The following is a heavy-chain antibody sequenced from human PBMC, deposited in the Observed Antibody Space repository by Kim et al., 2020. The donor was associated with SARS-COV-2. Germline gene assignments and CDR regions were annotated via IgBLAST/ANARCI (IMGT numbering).Heavy chain of an antibody. CDR3: ARGKGLYYYDSSGYYYSMGPHSYFDY. CDR2: INHSGST. V-gene: IGHV4-34*01. D-gene: IGHD3-22*01. CDR1: GGSFSGYY. Sequence: SETLSLTCAVYGGSFSGYYWSWIRQPPGKGLEWIGEINHSGSTNYNPSLKSRVTISVDTSKNQFSLKLSSVTAADTAVYYCARGKGLYYYDSSGYYYSMGPHSYFDYWGQGTLVTVSS. J-gene: IGHJ4*02.